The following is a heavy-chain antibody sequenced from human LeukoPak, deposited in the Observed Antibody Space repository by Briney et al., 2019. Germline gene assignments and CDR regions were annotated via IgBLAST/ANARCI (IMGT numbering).Heavy chain of an antibody. V-gene: IGHV4-34*01. J-gene: IGHJ4*02. CDR2: INHSGST. CDR1: GGSFSGYY. Sequence: SETLSLTCAVYGGSFSGYYWSWIRQPPGKGLEWIGEINHSGSTNYNPSLKSRVTISVDTSKNQFSLKLSSVTAADTAVYYCARGDTRRWLVRXWYFDYWGQGXLXTXSS. D-gene: IGHD6-19*01. CDR3: ARGDTRRWLVRXWYFDY.